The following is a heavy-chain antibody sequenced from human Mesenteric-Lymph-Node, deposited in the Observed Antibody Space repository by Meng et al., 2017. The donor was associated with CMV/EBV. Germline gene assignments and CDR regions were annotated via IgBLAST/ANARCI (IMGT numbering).Heavy chain of an antibody. CDR2: IYWDDDK. CDR3: AHSSGIAAAGPFYFDY. CDR1: GFSLSTSGVG. Sequence: QVTFNESGPTVVKPTQTRTLTCTFSGFSLSTSGVGVGWIRQPPGKALEWLALIYWDDDKRYSPSLKSRLTITKDTSKNQVVLTMTNMDPVDTATYYCAHSSGIAAAGPFYFDYWGQGTLVTVSS. D-gene: IGHD6-13*01. J-gene: IGHJ4*02. V-gene: IGHV2-5*02.